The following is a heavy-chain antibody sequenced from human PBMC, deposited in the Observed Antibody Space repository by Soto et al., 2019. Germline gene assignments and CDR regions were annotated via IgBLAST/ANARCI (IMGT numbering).Heavy chain of an antibody. Sequence: QVQLQQWXXGLXXXSEXXSLXXXXXXXXXXGYYWSWIRQPPGKGLEWIGEINHSGSTNYNPSLKSRVTISVDTSKNQFSLKLSSVTAADTAVYYCARGRWGYCSGGSCPSHDYWGQGTLVTVSS. CDR2: INHSGST. V-gene: IGHV4-34*01. D-gene: IGHD2-15*01. J-gene: IGHJ4*02. CDR3: ARGRWGYCSGGSCPSHDY. CDR1: XXXXXGYY.